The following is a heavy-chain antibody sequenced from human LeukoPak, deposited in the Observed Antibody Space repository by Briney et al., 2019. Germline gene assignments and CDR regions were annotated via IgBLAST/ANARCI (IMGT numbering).Heavy chain of an antibody. V-gene: IGHV3-30*18. J-gene: IGHJ6*02. D-gene: IGHD3-10*01. CDR3: AKEGDYNYYYGMDV. CDR1: GFTFSSYG. Sequence: GGSLRLSCAASGFTFSSYGMHWVRQAPGKGLEWVAVMSYDGSKKYYVDSVKGRFTISRDNSKNTLYPQMNSLRAEDTAVYYCAKEGDYNYYYGMDVWGQGTTVTVSS. CDR2: MSYDGSKK.